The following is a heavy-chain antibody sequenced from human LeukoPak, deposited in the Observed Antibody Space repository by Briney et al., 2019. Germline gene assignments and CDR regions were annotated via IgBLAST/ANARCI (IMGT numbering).Heavy chain of an antibody. CDR2: IKSDGITI. D-gene: IGHD1-20*01. CDR3: LRDLNWSLDQ. V-gene: IGHV3-74*01. Sequence: GGSLRLSCAASGVTFSNYIMHWVRQAPGKELVWVSRIKSDGITITYADSVKGRFTISRDNAKNTLYLQMNSLRAEDTAVYYCLRDLNWSLDQWGQGTLVTVSS. J-gene: IGHJ4*02. CDR1: GVTFSNYI.